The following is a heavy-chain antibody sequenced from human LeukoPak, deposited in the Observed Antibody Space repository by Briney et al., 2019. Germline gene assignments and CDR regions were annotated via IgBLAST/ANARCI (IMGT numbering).Heavy chain of an antibody. CDR3: ARVGSDGSYFDY. CDR2: IYASGNT. V-gene: IGHV4-4*07. CDR1: GGSISNNY. J-gene: IGHJ4*02. Sequence: SETLSLTCTVSGGSISNNYWRWIRQPAGKGLEWIGRIYASGNTHYNPSLESRVTMSVDMSKSQFSLKLSSVTAADTAVFYCARVGSDGSYFDYWGLGTLVTVSS. D-gene: IGHD1-26*01.